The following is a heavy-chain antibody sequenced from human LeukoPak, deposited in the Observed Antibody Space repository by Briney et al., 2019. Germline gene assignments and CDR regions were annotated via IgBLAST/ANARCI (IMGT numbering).Heavy chain of an antibody. CDR3: AKGDGGAYVSSAWVGYFDN. Sequence: GGSLRLSCAASGFIFSSYVMGWVRQAPGKGLEWVSTISGSSGSTYYTHSVRGRFTISRDNSKNTLYVQMDSLRAEDTAVYYCAKGDGGAYVSSAWVGYFDNWGQGVLVTVSS. D-gene: IGHD3-22*01. CDR2: ISGSSGST. CDR1: GFIFSSYV. V-gene: IGHV3-23*01. J-gene: IGHJ4*02.